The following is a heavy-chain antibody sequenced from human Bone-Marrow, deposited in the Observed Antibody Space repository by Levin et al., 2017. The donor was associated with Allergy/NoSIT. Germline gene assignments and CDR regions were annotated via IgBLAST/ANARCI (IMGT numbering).Heavy chain of an antibody. CDR1: GGSISSYY. CDR3: ARGRGRSGWPNHCWFDP. V-gene: IGHV4-59*01. CDR2: IYYSGST. Sequence: SETLSLTCTVSGGSISSYYWSWIRQPPGKGLEWIGYIYYSGSTNYNPSLKSRVTISVDTSKNQFSLKLSSVTAADTAVYYCARGRGRSGWPNHCWFDPWGQGTLVTVSS. D-gene: IGHD3-22*01. J-gene: IGHJ5*02.